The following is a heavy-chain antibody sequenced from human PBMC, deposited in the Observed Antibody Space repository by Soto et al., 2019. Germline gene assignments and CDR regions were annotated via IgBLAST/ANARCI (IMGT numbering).Heavy chain of an antibody. V-gene: IGHV4-61*01. CDR2: IYYSGST. D-gene: IGHD6-13*01. Sequence: LSLTCTLSDGSVSSNRYFWNWIRQPPGKGLEWIGYIYYSGSTNYNPSLKSRVTISVDTSKNQFSLKLSSVTAADTAVYYCSYSSSWYGGDYWGQGTLVTVSS. CDR1: DGSVSSNRYF. CDR3: SYSSSWYGGDY. J-gene: IGHJ4*02.